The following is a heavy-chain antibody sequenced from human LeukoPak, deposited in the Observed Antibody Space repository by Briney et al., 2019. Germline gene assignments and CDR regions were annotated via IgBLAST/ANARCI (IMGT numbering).Heavy chain of an antibody. Sequence: GASVKVSCTASGYTFTSYDINWVRQATGQGLEWMGWMNPNSGNTGYAQKFQGRVTMTRNTSISTAYMELSSLRSEDTAVYYCARDSDFWSGYPIPNDYWGQGTLVTVSS. V-gene: IGHV1-8*01. J-gene: IGHJ4*02. CDR1: GYTFTSYD. CDR2: MNPNSGNT. CDR3: ARDSDFWSGYPIPNDY. D-gene: IGHD3-3*01.